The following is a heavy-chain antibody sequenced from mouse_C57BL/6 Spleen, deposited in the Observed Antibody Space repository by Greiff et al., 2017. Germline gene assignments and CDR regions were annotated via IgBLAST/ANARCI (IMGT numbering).Heavy chain of an antibody. Sequence: QVHVKQPGAELVMPGASVKLSCKASGYTFTSYWMHWVKQRPGQGLEWIGEIDPSDSYTNYNQKFKGKSTLTVDKSSSTAYMQLSSLTSEDSAVYYCARGRPSYWYFDVWGTGTTVTVSS. CDR2: IDPSDSYT. CDR3: ARGRPSYWYFDV. V-gene: IGHV1-69*01. D-gene: IGHD1-1*01. J-gene: IGHJ1*03. CDR1: GYTFTSYW.